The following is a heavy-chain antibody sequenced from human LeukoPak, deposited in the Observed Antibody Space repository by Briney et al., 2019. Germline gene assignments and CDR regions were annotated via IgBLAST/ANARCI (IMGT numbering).Heavy chain of an antibody. CDR2: INPSGGST. J-gene: IGHJ4*02. V-gene: IGHV1-46*01. CDR3: ARTGNIVVVPAAIPFDY. D-gene: IGHD2-2*01. CDR1: GYTFTSYY. Sequence: ASVKVSCKASGYTFTSYYMHWVRQAPGQGLEWMGIINPSGGSTSYAQKFQGRVTMTRDISTSTVYMELSSLRSEDAAVYYCARTGNIVVVPAAIPFDYWGQGTLVTVSS.